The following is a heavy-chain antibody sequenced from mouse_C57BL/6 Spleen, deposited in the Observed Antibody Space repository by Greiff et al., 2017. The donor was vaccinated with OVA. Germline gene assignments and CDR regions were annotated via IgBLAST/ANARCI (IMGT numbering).Heavy chain of an antibody. V-gene: IGHV5-17*01. CDR2: ISSGSSTI. CDR3: ARGRDY. Sequence: EVKLMESGGGLVKPGGSLKLSCAASGFTFSDYGMHWVRQAPETGLEWVAYISSGSSTIYSADTVKGRFTISRDHAKNTLFLQMTSLRSEDTAMYYCARGRDYWGQGTTLTVSS. J-gene: IGHJ2*01. CDR1: GFTFSDYG.